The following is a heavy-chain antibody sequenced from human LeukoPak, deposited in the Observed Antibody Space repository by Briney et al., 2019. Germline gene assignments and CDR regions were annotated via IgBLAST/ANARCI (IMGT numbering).Heavy chain of an antibody. CDR1: GFTFDDYD. V-gene: IGHV3-66*01. J-gene: IGHJ3*02. CDR3: ARAYYYDSSGYYNAFDI. Sequence: GGSLRLSCAASGFTFDDYDMSWVRQAPGKGLEWVSVIYSGGSTYYADSVKGRFTVSRDNSKNTLYLQMSSLRAEDTAVYYCARAYYYDSSGYYNAFDIWGQGTMVTVSS. D-gene: IGHD3-22*01. CDR2: IYSGGST.